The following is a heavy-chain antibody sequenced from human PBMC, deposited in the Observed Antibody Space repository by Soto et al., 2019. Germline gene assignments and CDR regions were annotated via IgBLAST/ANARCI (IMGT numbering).Heavy chain of an antibody. V-gene: IGHV3-21*01. Sequence: EVQLVESGGGLVKPGGSLRLSCAASGFTFSSYSMNWVRQAPGKGLEWVSSISSSSSYIYYADSVKGRFTISRDNAKNSLYLQTNSLRADDTAVYYCARVLQLERPVGLGYYGMDVWGQGTTVTVSS. J-gene: IGHJ6*02. CDR3: ARVLQLERPVGLGYYGMDV. D-gene: IGHD1-1*01. CDR1: GFTFSSYS. CDR2: ISSSSSYI.